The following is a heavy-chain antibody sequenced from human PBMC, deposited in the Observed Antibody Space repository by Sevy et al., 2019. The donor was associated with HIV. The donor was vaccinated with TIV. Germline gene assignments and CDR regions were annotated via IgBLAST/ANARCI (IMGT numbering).Heavy chain of an antibody. CDR1: GFTFHDYA. J-gene: IGHJ4*02. Sequence: GGSLRLSCAASGFTFHDYAMHWVRQAPGKGLEWVSGISWNSGSIGYADSVKGRFTISRDNAKNSLYLQMNSLRAEDTALYYCAKGQSLYSAYSDYWGRGTLVTVSS. CDR3: AKGQSLYSAYSDY. D-gene: IGHD4-4*01. CDR2: ISWNSGSI. V-gene: IGHV3-9*01.